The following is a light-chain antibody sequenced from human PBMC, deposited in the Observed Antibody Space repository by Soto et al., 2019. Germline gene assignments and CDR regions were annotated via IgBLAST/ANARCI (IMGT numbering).Light chain of an antibody. J-gene: IGLJ1*01. Sequence: QSALTQPRSVSGSPGQSVTISCTGTASDVGGFDFVSWFQQHPGKAPKLLIHDVTRRPSGVPDRFSGSKSGNTASLTISGLQPDDEAGYYCCSYAASLNYVFGTGTKLTVL. CDR2: DVT. V-gene: IGLV2-11*01. CDR3: CSYAASLNYV. CDR1: ASDVGGFDF.